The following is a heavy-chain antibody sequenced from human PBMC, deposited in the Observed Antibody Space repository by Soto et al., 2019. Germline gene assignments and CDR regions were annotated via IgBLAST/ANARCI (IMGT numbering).Heavy chain of an antibody. CDR1: GGTFSSYA. V-gene: IGHV1-69*13. D-gene: IGHD3-16*01. J-gene: IGHJ4*02. CDR3: ARTDPGGIDY. CDR2: IIPIFGTA. Sequence: SVKVSCKASGGTFSSYAISWLRQAPGQGLKWMGGIIPIFGTANYAQKFQGRVTITADESTSTAYKELSSLRSEDTAVYYCARTDPGGIDYWGQGTLVTVCS.